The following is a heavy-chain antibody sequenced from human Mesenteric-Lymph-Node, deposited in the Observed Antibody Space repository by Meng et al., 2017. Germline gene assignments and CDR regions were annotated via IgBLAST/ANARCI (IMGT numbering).Heavy chain of an antibody. Sequence: ACCHGPQWMGRVDIGGIYNSDTTNFNPTLNRRVTISVDTAKNQFTMKLSSETAADTSVSYWARVMKIKVVDSIDYWGQGTLVTVSS. CDR3: ARVMKIKVVDSIDY. CDR2: IYNSDTT. J-gene: IGHJ4*02. D-gene: IGHD2-15*01. V-gene: IGHV4-39*06.